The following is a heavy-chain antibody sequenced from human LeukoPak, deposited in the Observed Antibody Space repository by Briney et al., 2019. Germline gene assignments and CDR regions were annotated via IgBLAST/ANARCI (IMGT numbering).Heavy chain of an antibody. V-gene: IGHV3-30*18. CDR3: AKSRSGSANWALRIFDN. Sequence: GGSLRLSCAASGFTFSSYGIHWVRQAPGKGLEWVAVISYDGSNKYYADSVKGRFTISRDNSENTLYVEMNSLRAEDTAIYYCAKSRSGSANWALRIFDNWGQGTLVSVSS. CDR1: GFTFSSYG. D-gene: IGHD3-10*01. J-gene: IGHJ4*02. CDR2: ISYDGSNK.